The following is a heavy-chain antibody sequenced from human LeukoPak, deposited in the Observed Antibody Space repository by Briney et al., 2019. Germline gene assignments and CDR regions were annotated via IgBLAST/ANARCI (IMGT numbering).Heavy chain of an antibody. D-gene: IGHD2-21*02. Sequence: GASVKVSCKAPGYTFTSYYMHWVRQAPGQGLEWMGIINPSGGSTSYAQKFQGRVTMTRDMSTSTVYMELSSLRSEDTAVYYCAKDRLLNCRGDCYIFDYWGQGTVVTVSS. CDR3: AKDRLLNCRGDCYIFDY. CDR1: GYTFTSYY. V-gene: IGHV1-46*01. J-gene: IGHJ4*02. CDR2: INPSGGST.